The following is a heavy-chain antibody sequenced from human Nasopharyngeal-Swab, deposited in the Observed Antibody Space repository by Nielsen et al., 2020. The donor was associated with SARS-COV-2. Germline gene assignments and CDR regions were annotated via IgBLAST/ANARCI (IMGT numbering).Heavy chain of an antibody. Sequence: WIRQPPGKGLEWIGYIYYSGSTYYNPSLKSRVTISVDTSKNQFSLKLSSVTAADTAVYYCARASITMIVVVDAFDIWGQGTMVTV. D-gene: IGHD3-22*01. CDR2: IYYSGST. V-gene: IGHV4-31*02. CDR3: ARASITMIVVVDAFDI. J-gene: IGHJ3*02.